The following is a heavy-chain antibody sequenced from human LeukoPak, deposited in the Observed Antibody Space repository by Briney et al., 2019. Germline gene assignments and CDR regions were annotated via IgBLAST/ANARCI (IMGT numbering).Heavy chain of an antibody. CDR1: GFTLCTYG. J-gene: IGHJ4*02. V-gene: IGHV3-30*18. D-gene: IGHD2-21*02. CDR2: ISSDGSNK. CDR3: AKPQVTANWYYFHY. Sequence: PGGSLRLSCAASGFTLCTYGMHWVRQAPGKGLEWVAVISSDGSNKFYADSVKGRFTISRDGSKNTLYLQMNSLRPDDTAVYFCAKPQVTANWYYFHYWGQGTLVTVSS.